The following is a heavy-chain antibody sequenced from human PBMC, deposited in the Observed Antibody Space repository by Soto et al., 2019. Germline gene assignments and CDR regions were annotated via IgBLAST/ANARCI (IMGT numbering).Heavy chain of an antibody. CDR1: GYTFTSYA. CDR2: INAGNGNT. J-gene: IGHJ6*03. Sequence: QVQLVQSGAEVKKPGASVKVSCKASGYTFTSYAMHWVRQAPGQRLEWMGWINAGNGNTKYSQKFQGRVTITRDTSASTAYMELSSLRSEDTSVYYCARSALYYYDYYMDVWGKGTTVTVSS. V-gene: IGHV1-3*01. CDR3: ARSALYYYDYYMDV.